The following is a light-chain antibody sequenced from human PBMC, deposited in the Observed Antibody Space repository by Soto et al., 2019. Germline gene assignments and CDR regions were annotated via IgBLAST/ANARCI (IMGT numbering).Light chain of an antibody. V-gene: IGLV2-14*01. Sequence: QSALTQPASVSGSPGQSITISCTGTSSDIGNYNYVSWYQQHPGKAPKLVIYDVSNRPSGVSSRFSGSKSGNTASLTISGLQAEDESDYYCSSYTSSSLVVFGGGTKLTVL. CDR3: SSYTSSSLVV. CDR1: SSDIGNYNY. CDR2: DVS. J-gene: IGLJ2*01.